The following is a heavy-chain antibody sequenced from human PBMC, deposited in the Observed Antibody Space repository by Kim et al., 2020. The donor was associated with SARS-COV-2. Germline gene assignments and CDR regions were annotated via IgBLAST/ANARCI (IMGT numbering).Heavy chain of an antibody. Sequence: GRSLRLSCAASGFTFSSYGMHWVRQAPGKGLEWMAVIYYDGSNKYYADSVKGRFTISRDNSKNTLYLQMNSLRAEDTAVYYCARDHLSSLYYFDYWGQGT. J-gene: IGHJ4*02. D-gene: IGHD6-13*01. V-gene: IGHV3-33*01. CDR3: ARDHLSSLYYFDY. CDR2: IYYDGSNK. CDR1: GFTFSSYG.